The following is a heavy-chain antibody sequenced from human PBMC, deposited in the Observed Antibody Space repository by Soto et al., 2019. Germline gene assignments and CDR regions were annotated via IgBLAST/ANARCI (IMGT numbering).Heavy chain of an antibody. Sequence: QITLKESGPSLVNPTQSLTLTCSFSGFSLTTTEVAVGWIRQPPGKALEWLARIYWDDVKRYSPSLTSSLTITKDTGNHQEVLTMSTAHPEDTATYFCAPSGPLATVAFAYWGQGIVGTVAS. CDR2: IYWDDVK. CDR1: GFSLTTTEVA. CDR3: APSGPLATVAFAY. D-gene: IGHD6-13*01. J-gene: IGHJ4*02. V-gene: IGHV2-5*02.